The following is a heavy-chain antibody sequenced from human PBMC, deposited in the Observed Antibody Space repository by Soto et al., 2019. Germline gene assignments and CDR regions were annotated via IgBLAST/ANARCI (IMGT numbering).Heavy chain of an antibody. CDR3: ARVSATGWHVNGRDYFDH. Sequence: GGSLRLSCAPSGFTFSSSEFHWVRQATGKGLEWVPAIGARGDPYYSDSVKGRFTISRDNAKNSLFLHMSDLRTADTAVYYCARVSATGWHVNGRDYFDHWGLGTLVTVSS. CDR2: IGARGDP. J-gene: IGHJ4*02. D-gene: IGHD6-19*01. CDR1: GFTFSSSE. V-gene: IGHV3-13*05.